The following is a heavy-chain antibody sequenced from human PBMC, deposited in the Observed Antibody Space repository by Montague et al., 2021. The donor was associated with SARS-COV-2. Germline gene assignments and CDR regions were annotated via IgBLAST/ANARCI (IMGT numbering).Heavy chain of an antibody. D-gene: IGHD3-10*01. J-gene: IGHJ4*02. CDR1: GGSISSSSYY. V-gene: IGHV4-39*01. CDR3: ARRESMVRGVIITFSSPFDY. CDR2: IDYSGST. Sequence: SDTLSLTCTVSGGSISSSSYYWGWIRQPPGKGLEWIGSIDYSGSTYYNPSLKSRVTISVDTSNNQFSLKLSSVTAADTAVYYCARRESMVRGVIITFSSPFDYWGQGTLVTVSS.